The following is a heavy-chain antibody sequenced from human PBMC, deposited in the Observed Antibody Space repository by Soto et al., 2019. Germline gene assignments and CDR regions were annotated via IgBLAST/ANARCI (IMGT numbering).Heavy chain of an antibody. D-gene: IGHD2-21*01. CDR3: ARIPSP. J-gene: IGHJ5*02. Sequence: LSLTCAVSGVSISSGGYSWSWIRQPPGKGLEWIGYIYHSGNIYYNPSLKSRVTISVDRSKNQFSLKLSSVTAADTAVYYCARIPSPWGQGTLVTVSS. V-gene: IGHV4-30-2*01. CDR1: GVSISSGGYS. CDR2: IYHSGNI.